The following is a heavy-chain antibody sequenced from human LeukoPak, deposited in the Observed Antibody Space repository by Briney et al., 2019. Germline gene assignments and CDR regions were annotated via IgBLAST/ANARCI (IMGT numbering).Heavy chain of an antibody. CDR3: ATWAFYHNLDV. V-gene: IGHV3-7*03. Sequence: GGSLRLSCAASGFIFSRHWMSWVRQAPGKGLEWVANIKQDGGETYYVDSVKGRFTTSRDNSKNSLYLQMNSLTSEDTALYYCATWAFYHNLDVWGQGTTVIVSS. CDR1: GFIFSRHW. D-gene: IGHD2/OR15-2a*01. J-gene: IGHJ6*02. CDR2: IKQDGGET.